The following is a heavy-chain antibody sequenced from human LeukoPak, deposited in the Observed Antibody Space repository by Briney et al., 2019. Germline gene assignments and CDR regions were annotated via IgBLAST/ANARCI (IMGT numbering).Heavy chain of an antibody. CDR3: ARMAVVRGVPFDY. V-gene: IGHV3-66*01. J-gene: IGHJ4*02. CDR2: IYSGGST. Sequence: GGSLRLSCAASGFTVSSNYMSWVRQAPGKGLEGVSVIYSGGSTYYADSVKGRFTISRDNSKNTLYLQMNSLRAEDTAVYYCARMAVVRGVPFDYWGQGTLVTVSS. D-gene: IGHD3-10*01. CDR1: GFTVSSNY.